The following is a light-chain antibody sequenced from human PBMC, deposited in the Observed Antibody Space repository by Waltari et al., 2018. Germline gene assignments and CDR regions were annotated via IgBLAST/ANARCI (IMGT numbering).Light chain of an antibody. CDR3: LQYNSHPYS. Sequence: DIQMTKSPSSLSASAGDTVTITCRASQGISTYLNWYQQKPGKPPKRLIAAASSLESGVPSRFSGSGSGTDFTLTFSSLQPEDLATYYCLQYNSHPYSFGQGTKVEIK. CDR1: QGISTY. J-gene: IGKJ2*03. V-gene: IGKV1-17*01. CDR2: AAS.